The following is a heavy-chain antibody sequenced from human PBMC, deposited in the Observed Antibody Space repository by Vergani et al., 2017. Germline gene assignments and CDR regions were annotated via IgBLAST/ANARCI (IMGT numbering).Heavy chain of an antibody. J-gene: IGHJ5*02. V-gene: IGHV4-34*01. CDR1: GGSISSYY. Sequence: QVQLQESGPGLVKPSETLSLTCTVSGGSISSYYWSWIRQPPGKGLEWIGEINHSGSTNYNPSLKSRVTISVDTSKNQFSLKLSSVTAADTAVYYCARGPRGCSGGSCYSHWFDPWGQGTLVTVSS. D-gene: IGHD2-15*01. CDR2: INHSGST. CDR3: ARGPRGCSGGSCYSHWFDP.